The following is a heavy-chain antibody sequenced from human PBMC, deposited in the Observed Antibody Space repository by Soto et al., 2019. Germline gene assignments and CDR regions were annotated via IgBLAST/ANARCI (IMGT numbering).Heavy chain of an antibody. CDR1: GFTLSDYY. V-gene: IGHV3-11*01. CDR2: ISSSGTIN. Sequence: QVQLVESGGGLVKPGGSLRLSCVASGFTLSDYYMSWIRQAPGKGLEWVSYISSSGTINNYADSVKGRFTIYRDNAKNSLLLQMNAQRADDKYVYYCAGRTMDNYYYMDVWGKGTTVTVSS. D-gene: IGHD3-10*01. J-gene: IGHJ6*03. CDR3: AGRTMDNYYYMDV.